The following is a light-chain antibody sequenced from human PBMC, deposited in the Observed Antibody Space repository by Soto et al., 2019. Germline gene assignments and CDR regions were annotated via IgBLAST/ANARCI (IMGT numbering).Light chain of an antibody. V-gene: IGKV3-20*01. CDR3: QQYGSSPWT. J-gene: IGKJ1*01. CDR2: GAS. Sequence: EIVLTQSPGTLSLSPGERATLSCRASQSVSSSYLAWYRQKPGQAPRPLIYGASSRAIGIPDRFSGSGSGTDFTLTISRLEPEDFAVYYCQQYGSSPWTFGQGTKV. CDR1: QSVSSSY.